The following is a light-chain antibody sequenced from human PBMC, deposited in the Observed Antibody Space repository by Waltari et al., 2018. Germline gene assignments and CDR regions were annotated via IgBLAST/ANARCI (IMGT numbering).Light chain of an antibody. V-gene: IGLV2-11*01. CDR2: DVS. Sequence: QSALTQPRSVSGSPGQSVPIPCPGTSSAVGGYKYVSWYQQHPGKAPKLMIYDVSKRPSGVPDRFSGSKSGNTASLTISGLQAEDEADYYCCSYAGSYTWVFGGGTKLTVL. J-gene: IGLJ3*02. CDR1: SSAVGGYKY. CDR3: CSYAGSYTWV.